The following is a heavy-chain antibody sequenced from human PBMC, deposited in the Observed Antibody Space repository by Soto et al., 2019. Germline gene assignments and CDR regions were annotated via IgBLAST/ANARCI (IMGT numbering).Heavy chain of an antibody. CDR1: GSAIGSGDYS. Sequence: PSETLSLTCSISGSAIGSGDYSWSWIRQPPGKGLEWIGYIYYSGNTYYNPSLKSRLTISLDKSKNQFSLNLSSVTAADTAVYFCARVPLLLEATPTIDLWAHGIHDTVP. J-gene: IGHJ2*01. V-gene: IGHV4-30-4*02. D-gene: IGHD1-20*01. CDR2: IYYSGNT. CDR3: ARVPLLLEATPTIDL.